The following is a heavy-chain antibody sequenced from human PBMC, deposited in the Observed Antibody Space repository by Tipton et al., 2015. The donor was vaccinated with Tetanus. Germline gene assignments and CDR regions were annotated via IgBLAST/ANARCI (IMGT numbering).Heavy chain of an antibody. J-gene: IGHJ6*02. Sequence: SLRLSCTASGFTFSDYYMSWIRQAPGKGLEWVSMISGNSRRTIYADSVRGRFTTSRDSSDDIVYLQMNSLRAEDTAVYFCARRSVTISGLDVWGQGPPVTVSS. D-gene: IGHD1-1*01. V-gene: IGHV3-11*03. CDR3: ARRSVTISGLDV. CDR1: GFTFSDYY. CDR2: ISGNSRRT.